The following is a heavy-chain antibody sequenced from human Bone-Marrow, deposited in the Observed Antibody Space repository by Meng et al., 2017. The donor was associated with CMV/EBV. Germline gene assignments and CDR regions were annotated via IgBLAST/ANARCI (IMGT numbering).Heavy chain of an antibody. J-gene: IGHJ4*02. Sequence: GESLKISCAASGFTFTTFWMTWVRQAPGKGLEWVANIKEDGSGQWYVDSVKGRFTISRDNAKQSVYLQMDSLRAEDTAVYYCARPPTYCSSTSCYKTPVYWGQGTLVTVSS. CDR2: IKEDGSGQ. CDR3: ARPPTYCSSTSCYKTPVY. D-gene: IGHD2-2*02. CDR1: GFTFTTFW. V-gene: IGHV3-7*01.